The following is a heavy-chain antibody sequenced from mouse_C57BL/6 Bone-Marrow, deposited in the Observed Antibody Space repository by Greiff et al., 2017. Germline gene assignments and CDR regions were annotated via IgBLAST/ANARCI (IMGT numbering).Heavy chain of an antibody. CDR2: ISSGGSYT. CDR3: ARLDYYAMDY. Sequence: VQLVESGGDLVKPGGSLKLSCAASGFTFSSYGMSWVRQTPDKRLEWVATISSGGSYTYYPDSVKGRFTISRDNAKNTLYLQMSSLKSEDTAMYYCARLDYYAMDYWGQGTSVTVSS. J-gene: IGHJ4*01. CDR1: GFTFSSYG. V-gene: IGHV5-6*01.